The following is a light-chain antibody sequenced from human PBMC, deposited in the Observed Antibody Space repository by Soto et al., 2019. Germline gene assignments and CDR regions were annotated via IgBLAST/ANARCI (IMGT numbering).Light chain of an antibody. J-gene: IGKJ1*01. CDR3: QRDGTSPTWT. CDR2: GAS. Sequence: IVLTQSPVTLSLSPGETATLSCRARQSISTNYLAWYQQKPRQAPRPQIFGASSKARGIPGRFNGSGSGTDFTLTISSLEPADFAVYYCQRDGTSPTWTFGQGTKVEIK. V-gene: IGKV3-20*01. CDR1: QSISTNY.